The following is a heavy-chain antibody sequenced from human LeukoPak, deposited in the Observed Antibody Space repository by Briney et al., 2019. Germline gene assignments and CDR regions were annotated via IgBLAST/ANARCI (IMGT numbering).Heavy chain of an antibody. CDR2: IYHSGST. CDR3: ARQGLIAARGAGYYYYGMDV. D-gene: IGHD6-6*01. CDR1: GGSISSGGYS. Sequence: PSQTLSLTCAVSGGSISSGGYSWSWIRQPPGKGLEWIGYIYHSGSTYYNPSLKSRVTISVDRSKNQYSLKLSSVTAADTAVYYCARQGLIAARGAGYYYYGMDVWGQGTTVTVSS. V-gene: IGHV4-30-2*01. J-gene: IGHJ6*02.